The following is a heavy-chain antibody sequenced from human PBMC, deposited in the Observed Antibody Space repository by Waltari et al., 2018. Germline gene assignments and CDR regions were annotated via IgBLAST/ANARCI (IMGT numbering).Heavy chain of an antibody. D-gene: IGHD5-12*01. V-gene: IGHV1-69*04. CDR1: GGTFSSYA. J-gene: IGHJ3*02. CDR3: ARDRIVATIDPAYAFDI. CDR2: IIPILGIA. Sequence: QVQLVQSGAEVKKPGSSVKVSCKASGGTFSSYAISWVRQAPGQGLEWLGGIIPILGIANYAQKFQGRVTITADESTSTAYMGLSSLRSEDTAVYYCARDRIVATIDPAYAFDIWGQGTMVTVSS.